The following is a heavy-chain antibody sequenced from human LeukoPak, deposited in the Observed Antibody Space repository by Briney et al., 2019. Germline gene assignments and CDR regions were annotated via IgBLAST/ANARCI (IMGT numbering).Heavy chain of an antibody. D-gene: IGHD6-13*01. CDR1: GGSLSGYF. CDR2: IYYTGST. Sequence: SETLSLTCTVSGGSLSGYFWSWIRQPPGKGLEWTGYIYYTGSTNYNPSLKSRVTISVDTSKNQFSLKLSSVTAADTAFYYCARHDASSWFIAYWGQGTLVTVSS. V-gene: IGHV4-59*08. CDR3: ARHDASSWFIAY. J-gene: IGHJ4*02.